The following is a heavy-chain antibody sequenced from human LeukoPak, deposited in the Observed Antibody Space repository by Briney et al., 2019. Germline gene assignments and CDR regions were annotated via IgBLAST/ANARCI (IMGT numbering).Heavy chain of an antibody. CDR3: ASSPHPSVAGSFDY. V-gene: IGHV1-3*01. J-gene: IGHJ4*02. CDR1: GYTFTSYA. Sequence: GASVKVSCKASGYTFTSYAMHWVRQAPGQRLEWMGWINAGNGNTKYSQKFQGRATITADKSTSTAYMELSSLRSEDTAVYYCASSPHPSVAGSFDYWGQGTLVTVSS. CDR2: INAGNGNT. D-gene: IGHD6-19*01.